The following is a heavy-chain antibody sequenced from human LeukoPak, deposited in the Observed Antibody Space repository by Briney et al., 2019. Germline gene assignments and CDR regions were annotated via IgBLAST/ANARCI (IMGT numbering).Heavy chain of an antibody. CDR2: INPNSGAT. Sequence: ASVKVSCKASGYTFTCYYLHWVRQAPGQGLEWMGRINPNSGATNYAQKFQGRVTMTRDTSISTAYMELSRLRSDDTAVYYCARTPYSSGWYEDWGQGTLVTVSS. CDR3: ARTPYSSGWYED. CDR1: GYTFTCYY. J-gene: IGHJ4*02. V-gene: IGHV1-2*06. D-gene: IGHD6-19*01.